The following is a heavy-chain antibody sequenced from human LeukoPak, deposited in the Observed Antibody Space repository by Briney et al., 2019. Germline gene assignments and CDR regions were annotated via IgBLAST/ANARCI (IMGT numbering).Heavy chain of an antibody. V-gene: IGHV3-21*01. CDR2: ISSSSGYI. CDR3: ARDPRAYYDFWSGYPYPS. D-gene: IGHD3-3*01. CDR1: GFTFSSYS. Sequence: GGSLRLSCAASGFTFSSYSMNWVRQAPGKGLEWVSSISSSSGYIYYADSVKGRFTISRDNAKNYLYLQMNSLRAEDTAVYYCARDPRAYYDFWSGYPYPSWGQGTLVTVSS. J-gene: IGHJ5*02.